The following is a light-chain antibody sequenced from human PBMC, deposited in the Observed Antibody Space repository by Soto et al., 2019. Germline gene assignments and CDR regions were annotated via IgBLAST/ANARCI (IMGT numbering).Light chain of an antibody. J-gene: IGKJ5*01. Sequence: EILLTQSPVTLSSSPGEIATLSCRASQSVRTYLAWYQVKPGQAPSLLIYDASRRSSGVAPRFSGSGSGPDVSLTISSLEPDDVALYCCQQLNTCPPITFGEGTRQE. CDR3: QQLNTCPPIT. V-gene: IGKV3-11*01. CDR2: DAS. CDR1: QSVRTY.